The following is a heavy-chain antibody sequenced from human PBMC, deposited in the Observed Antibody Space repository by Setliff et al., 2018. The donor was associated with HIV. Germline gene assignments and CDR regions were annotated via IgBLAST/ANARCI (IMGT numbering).Heavy chain of an antibody. CDR1: GDSFSNYA. CDR2: IIPIFGTT. D-gene: IGHD3-22*01. J-gene: IGHJ4*02. V-gene: IGHV1-69*13. Sequence: GASVKVSCKASGDSFSNYAISWVRQAPGQGLEWMGGIIPIFGTTNYAQKFQGRVTITADESTCTAYMELSSLRSEDTAVYYCARVGKYYYDATVPDFDHWGQGTLVTVSS. CDR3: ARVGKYYYDATVPDFDH.